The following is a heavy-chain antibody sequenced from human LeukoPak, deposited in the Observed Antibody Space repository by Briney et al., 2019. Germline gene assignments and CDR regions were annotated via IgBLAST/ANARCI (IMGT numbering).Heavy chain of an antibody. D-gene: IGHD4-17*01. CDR2: INPNSGGT. CDR1: GYTFTCYY. J-gene: IGHJ6*03. Sequence: ASVKVSCKASGYTFTCYYMHWVRQAPGQGLEWMGWINPNSGGTNYAQKFQGRVTMTRDTSISTAYMELSRLRSDDTAVYYCARVSSVTIVYYYYYYMDVWGKGTTVTLSS. CDR3: ARVSSVTIVYYYYYYMDV. V-gene: IGHV1-2*02.